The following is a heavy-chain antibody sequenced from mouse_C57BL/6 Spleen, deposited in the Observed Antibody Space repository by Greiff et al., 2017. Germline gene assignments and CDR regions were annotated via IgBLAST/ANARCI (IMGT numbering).Heavy chain of an antibody. V-gene: IGHV2-2*01. J-gene: IGHJ1*03. Sequence: VHLVESGPGLVQPSQSLSITCTVSGFSLTSYGVHWVRQSPGKGLEWLGVIWSGGSTDYNAAFISRLSISKDNSKSQVFFKMNSLQADDTAIYYCARIYYGNLRYFDVWGTGTTVTVSS. D-gene: IGHD2-1*01. CDR2: IWSGGST. CDR1: GFSLTSYG. CDR3: ARIYYGNLRYFDV.